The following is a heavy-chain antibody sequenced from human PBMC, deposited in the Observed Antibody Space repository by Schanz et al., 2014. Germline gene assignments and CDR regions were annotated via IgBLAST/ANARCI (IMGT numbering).Heavy chain of an antibody. V-gene: IGHV1-2*06. CDR3: ARDGHSSNWRSYFFYGLDV. D-gene: IGHD6-13*01. Sequence: QVQLVQSGSELKKPGASVKVSCKASGYTFTGHYMHWVRQAPGQGLEWMGRINPNSGGTNYAQKFQGRVTMTWDTSTSTAYMELRRLRSDDTAIYYCARDGHSSNWRSYFFYGLDVWGQGTTVTVSS. CDR1: GYTFTGHY. CDR2: INPNSGGT. J-gene: IGHJ6*02.